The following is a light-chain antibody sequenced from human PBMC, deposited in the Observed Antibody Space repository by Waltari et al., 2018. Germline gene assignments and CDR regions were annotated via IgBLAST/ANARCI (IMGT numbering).Light chain of an antibody. CDR3: CSYAGSYTWV. CDR2: DVT. CDR1: TNDLGSYNS. Sequence: SALTLPRSVSGSPGQSVTISCTGTTNDLGSYNSVSWYQQHPDKAPKLIILDVTKRPSGVPDRLSGSKSGNTASLTISGLRAEDEAEYYCCSYAGSYTWVFGGGTKLTVV. V-gene: IGLV2-11*01. J-gene: IGLJ3*02.